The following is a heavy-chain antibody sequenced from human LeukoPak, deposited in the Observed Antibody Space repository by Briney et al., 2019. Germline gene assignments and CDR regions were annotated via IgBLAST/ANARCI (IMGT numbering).Heavy chain of an antibody. J-gene: IGHJ6*02. CDR1: GVTFCNFA. D-gene: IGHD2/OR15-2a*01. CDR2: ISGSDGAT. CDR3: AKVGATFSYGLDV. V-gene: IGHV3-23*01. Sequence: PGGSPRLSSAASGVTFCNFAMSAVRQAPGESLEWVSLISGSDGATYSAASVKGRFAISRDNSKNTLYLQMNSLRAEDTALYYCAKVGATFSYGLDVWGQGTTVTVSS.